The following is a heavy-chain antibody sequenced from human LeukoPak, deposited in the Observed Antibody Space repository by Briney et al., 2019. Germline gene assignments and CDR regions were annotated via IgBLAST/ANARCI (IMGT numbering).Heavy chain of an antibody. CDR1: GFTFSSSA. V-gene: IGHV1-58*02. Sequence: GTSVKVSCKASGFTFSSSAMQWVRQARGQRLEWIGWIVVGSGNTNYAQKFQERVTITRDMSTSTAYMELSSLRSEDTAVHYCAADRAYSSGWYEFDYWGQGTLVTVSS. J-gene: IGHJ4*02. D-gene: IGHD6-19*01. CDR3: AADRAYSSGWYEFDY. CDR2: IVVGSGNT.